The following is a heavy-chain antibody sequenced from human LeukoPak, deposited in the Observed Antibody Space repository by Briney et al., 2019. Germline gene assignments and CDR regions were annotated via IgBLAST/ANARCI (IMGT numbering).Heavy chain of an antibody. CDR1: GFTFSSYS. CDR3: ARDRGDQFVAPMDV. Sequence: GGSLRLSCAASGFTFSSYSMNWVRQAPGKGLELVSSISSSSSYIYYADSVKGRFTISRDNAKNSLYLQMNSLRAEDTAVYYCARDRGDQFVAPMDVWGQGTTVTVSS. CDR2: ISSSSSYI. D-gene: IGHD2-21*02. V-gene: IGHV3-21*01. J-gene: IGHJ6*02.